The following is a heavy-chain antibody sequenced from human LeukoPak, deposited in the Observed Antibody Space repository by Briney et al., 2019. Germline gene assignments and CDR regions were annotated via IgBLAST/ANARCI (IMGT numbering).Heavy chain of an antibody. CDR2: IYYTGST. CDR1: GGSISSYY. CDR3: ARGTYNTSPPDL. V-gene: IGHV4-59*01. Sequence: SETLSLTCTVSGGSISSYYWSWVRQPPGKGLEWVGYIYYTGSTKYNPSLKSRVTISADTSRSQFSLKLSSVTAADTAVYYCARGTYNTSPPDLWGQGTMVTVSS. D-gene: IGHD1-14*01. J-gene: IGHJ3*01.